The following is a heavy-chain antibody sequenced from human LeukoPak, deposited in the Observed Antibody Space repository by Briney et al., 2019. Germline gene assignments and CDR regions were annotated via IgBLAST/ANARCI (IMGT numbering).Heavy chain of an antibody. V-gene: IGHV1-3*01. D-gene: IGHD5-18*01. CDR3: ALGSGYSYGYI. CDR2: INAGNGNT. Sequence: ASEKVSCKASGYTFTSYAMHWVRQAPGQRLEWMGWINAGNGNTKYSQKFQGRVTITRDTSASTAYMELSSLRSEDTAVYYCALGSGYSYGYIWGQGTMVTVSS. CDR1: GYTFTSYA. J-gene: IGHJ3*02.